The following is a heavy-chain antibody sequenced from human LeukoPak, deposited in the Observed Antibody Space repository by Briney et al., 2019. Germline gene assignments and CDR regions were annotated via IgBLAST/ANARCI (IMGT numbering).Heavy chain of an antibody. CDR1: GGTFSSYA. CDR2: IIPILGIA. CDR3: ARDRGDGYNDYYYYGMDV. J-gene: IGHJ6*02. V-gene: IGHV1-69*04. D-gene: IGHD5-24*01. Sequence: SVKVSCKASGGTFSSYAISWVRQAPGQGLEWMGRIIPILGIANYARKFQGRVTITADKSTSTAYMELSSLRSEDTAVYYCARDRGDGYNDYYYYGMDVWGQGTTVTVSS.